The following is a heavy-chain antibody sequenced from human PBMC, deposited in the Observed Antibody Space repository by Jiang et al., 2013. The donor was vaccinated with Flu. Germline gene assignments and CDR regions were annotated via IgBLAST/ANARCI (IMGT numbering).Heavy chain of an antibody. CDR3: ARGILTDYYYYYGMDV. CDR1: GVIFSSFA. V-gene: IGHV1-69*04. J-gene: IGHJ6*02. CDR2: IIPILGIA. D-gene: IGHD1-14*01. Sequence: GAEVKKPGSSVKVSCKASGVIFSSFAISWVRQAPGQGLEWMGGIIPILGIANYAQKFQGRVTITADKSTSTAYMELSSLRSEDTAVYYCARGILTDYYYYYGMDVWGQGTTVTVSS.